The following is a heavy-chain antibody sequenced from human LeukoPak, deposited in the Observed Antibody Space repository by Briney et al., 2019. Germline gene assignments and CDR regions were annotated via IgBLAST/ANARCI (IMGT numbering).Heavy chain of an antibody. CDR1: GYTFTSYG. CDR2: ISAYNGNT. D-gene: IGHD6-13*01. CDR3: AYSSSWPTDFDY. J-gene: IGHJ4*02. Sequence: ASVTVSCKASGYTFTSYGISWVRQAPGQGLEWMGWISAYNGNTNYAQKLQGRVTMTTDTSTSTAYMELRSLRSDDTAVYYCAYSSSWPTDFDYWGQGTLVTVSS. V-gene: IGHV1-18*01.